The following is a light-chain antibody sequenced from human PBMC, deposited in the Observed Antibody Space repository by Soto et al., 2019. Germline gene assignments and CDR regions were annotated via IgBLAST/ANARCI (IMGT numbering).Light chain of an antibody. Sequence: EIVLTQSPGTLSLSPGERATLSCRASQSVSSSYLAWYQQKPGQAPRLLIYGASNRATGIPDRFSGGGSGTDFILTISRLEPEDFAVYYCQQYGSSPLFTFGPGTNVDVK. CDR1: QSVSSSY. CDR3: QQYGSSPLFT. V-gene: IGKV3-20*01. J-gene: IGKJ3*01. CDR2: GAS.